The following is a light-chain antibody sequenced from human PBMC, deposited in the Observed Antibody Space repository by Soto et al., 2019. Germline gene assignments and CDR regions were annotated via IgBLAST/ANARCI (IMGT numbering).Light chain of an antibody. J-gene: IGKJ1*01. CDR1: QSVSNNY. CDR2: GAS. Sequence: DSVLARSPGILSLSPGDRASLSCRASQSVSNNYLAWYQQKPGQAPRLLIYGASNRATGIPDRFSGSGSGTDFTLTISRLEPEDFAVYYCQQYGSSGTFGQGTKVE. V-gene: IGKV3-20*01. CDR3: QQYGSSGT.